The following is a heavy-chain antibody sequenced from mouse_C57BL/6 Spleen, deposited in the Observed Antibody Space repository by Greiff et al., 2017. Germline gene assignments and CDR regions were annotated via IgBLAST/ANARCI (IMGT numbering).Heavy chain of an antibody. CDR2: IDPSDSYT. CDR3: ARSGSSAQYYFDY. Sequence: QVQLQQPGAELVMPGASVKLSCKASGYTFTSYWMHWVKQRPGQGLEWIGEIDPSDSYTNYNQKFKGKSTLTVDKSSSTAYMQLRSLTSEDSAVYYCARSGSSAQYYFDYWGQGTTLTVSS. V-gene: IGHV1-69*01. D-gene: IGHD3-2*02. J-gene: IGHJ2*01. CDR1: GYTFTSYW.